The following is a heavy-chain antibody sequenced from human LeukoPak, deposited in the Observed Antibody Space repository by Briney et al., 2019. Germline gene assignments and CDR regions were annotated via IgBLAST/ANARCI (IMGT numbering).Heavy chain of an antibody. V-gene: IGHV3-53*04. D-gene: IGHD5-18*01. J-gene: IGHJ4*02. Sequence: GGSLRLSCAASGFTVSSNYMSWVRQLPGKGLEWVSVIYSGGRTYHTDSLKGRFTISRHNSNNTLYLQMNSLRTEDTAMYYCARGEDTAMLDYWGQGTLVTVSS. CDR1: GFTVSSNY. CDR2: IYSGGRT. CDR3: ARGEDTAMLDY.